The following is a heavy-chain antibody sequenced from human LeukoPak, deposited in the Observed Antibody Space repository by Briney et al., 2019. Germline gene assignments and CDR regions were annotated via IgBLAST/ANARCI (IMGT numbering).Heavy chain of an antibody. CDR2: IYTSGST. CDR1: GGSISSGSYY. J-gene: IGHJ2*01. V-gene: IGHV4-61*02. CDR3: ARVHSYYDFGKYFDL. Sequence: PSETLSLTCTVSGGSISSGSYYWSWIGQPAGKALAWIGRIYTSGSTNYNPSLKSRVTISVDTSKNQFSLKLSSVTAADTAVYYCARVHSYYDFGKYFDLWGRGTLVTVSS. D-gene: IGHD3-3*01.